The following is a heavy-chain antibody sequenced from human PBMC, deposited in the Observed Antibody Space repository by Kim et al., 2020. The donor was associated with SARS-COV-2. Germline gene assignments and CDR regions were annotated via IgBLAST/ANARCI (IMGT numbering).Heavy chain of an antibody. D-gene: IGHD2-2*01. CDR3: ARDQGDIVVVPAAGVDY. CDR1: GYTFTNYF. CDR2: INPSGGST. Sequence: ASVKVSCKASGYTFTNYFMHWVRQAPGQGLEWMGIINPSGGSTSYAQKFQGRVTMTRDTSTSTVYMELSSLRSEDTAVYYYARDQGDIVVVPAAGVDYWGQGTLVTVSS. V-gene: IGHV1-46*01. J-gene: IGHJ4*02.